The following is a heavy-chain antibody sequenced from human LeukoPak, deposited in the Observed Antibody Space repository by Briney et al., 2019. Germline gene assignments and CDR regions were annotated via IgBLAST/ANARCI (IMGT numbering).Heavy chain of an antibody. CDR2: IYYSGST. V-gene: IGHV4-59*01. J-gene: IGHJ3*02. D-gene: IGHD5-24*01. Sequence: SETLSLTCTVSGGSISSYYWSWIRQPPGKGLEWIGYIYYSGSTNYNPSLKSRVTISVDTSKNQFSLKLSSVTAADTAVYYCARSGDGYNFGDASDIWGQGTMVTVSS. CDR3: ARSGDGYNFGDASDI. CDR1: GGSISSYY.